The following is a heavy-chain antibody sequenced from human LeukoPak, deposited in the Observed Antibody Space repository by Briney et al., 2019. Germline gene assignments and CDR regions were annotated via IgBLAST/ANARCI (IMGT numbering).Heavy chain of an antibody. Sequence: ASVKVSCKASGYTFTSYGIRWVRQAPGQGLEWMGWISAYNGNTNYAQKLQGRVTMTTDTSTSTADMELRSLRSDARAVYYCARGRWFGELLDWFDPWGQGTLVTVSS. CDR3: ARGRWFGELLDWFDP. V-gene: IGHV1-18*01. CDR2: ISAYNGNT. CDR1: GYTFTSYG. D-gene: IGHD3-10*01. J-gene: IGHJ5*02.